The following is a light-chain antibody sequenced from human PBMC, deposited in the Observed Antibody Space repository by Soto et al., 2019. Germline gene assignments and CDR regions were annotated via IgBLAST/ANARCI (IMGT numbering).Light chain of an antibody. CDR2: EGS. Sequence: QSVLTQPAYVSGSHGQSITISCTGSRSDVGSYNLVSWHQQYPGKAPKLMIYEGSKRPSGVSNRFSGSKSGNTASLTISGLQAEDEADYYCCSYAGRSTLVFGGGTKLTVL. J-gene: IGLJ3*02. CDR1: RSDVGSYNL. V-gene: IGLV2-23*01. CDR3: CSYAGRSTLV.